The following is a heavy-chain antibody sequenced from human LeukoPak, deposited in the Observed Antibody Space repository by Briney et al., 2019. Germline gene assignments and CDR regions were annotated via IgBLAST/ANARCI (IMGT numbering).Heavy chain of an antibody. CDR2: ISAYNGNT. V-gene: IGHV1-18*01. J-gene: IGHJ6*02. CDR3: ASGSYYSHYYYYGMDV. CDR1: GYTFTSYG. D-gene: IGHD3-10*01. Sequence: GESLKISCKASGYTFTSYGISWVRQAPGQGLEWMGWISAYNGNTNYAQKLQGRVTMSTDTSTSTAYMELRSLRSDDTAVYYCASGSYYSHYYYYGMDVWGQGTTVTVSS.